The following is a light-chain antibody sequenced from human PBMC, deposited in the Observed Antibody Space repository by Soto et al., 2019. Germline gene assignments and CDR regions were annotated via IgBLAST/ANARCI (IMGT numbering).Light chain of an antibody. Sequence: EIVIAQSPNTPSLSPGERATLSCRASQSVSRKLAWYQQTRGQAPRLLIYGASTRATGVPARFSGSGSGTEFTLTVSNLQSEDFAVYHCQQYDKWPRTFGQGTKVDIK. CDR1: QSVSRK. CDR2: GAS. CDR3: QQYDKWPRT. J-gene: IGKJ1*01. V-gene: IGKV3-15*01.